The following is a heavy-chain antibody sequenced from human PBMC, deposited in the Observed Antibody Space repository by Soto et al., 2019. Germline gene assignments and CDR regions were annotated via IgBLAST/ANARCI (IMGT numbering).Heavy chain of an antibody. CDR2: ISGSGGST. Sequence: EVQLLESGGGLVQPGGSLRLSCAASGFTFSIYAMSWVRQAPGKGLEWVSAISGSGGSTYYADSVKGRFTISRDNSKNTLYLQMNSLRAEDTAVYYCAKTYYYDSSGYYPLDYWGQGTLVTVSS. V-gene: IGHV3-23*01. D-gene: IGHD3-22*01. CDR3: AKTYYYDSSGYYPLDY. J-gene: IGHJ4*02. CDR1: GFTFSIYA.